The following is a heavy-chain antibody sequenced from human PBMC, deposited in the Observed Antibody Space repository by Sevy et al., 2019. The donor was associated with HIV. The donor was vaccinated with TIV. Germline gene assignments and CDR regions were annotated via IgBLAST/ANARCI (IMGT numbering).Heavy chain of an antibody. J-gene: IGHJ4*02. CDR3: AKGRVGYSDFWSGDNFDS. D-gene: IGHD3-3*01. CDR2: ISFDGSNK. CDR1: GFIFSSYA. Sequence: GGSLRLSCVVSGFIFSSYAIHWVRQAPGKGLEWVALISFDGSNKYYADSVKGRFTISRDNSKSTLYLQMNSLRTEDTAVYYCAKGRVGYSDFWSGDNFDSWGQGTLVTVSS. V-gene: IGHV3-30*18.